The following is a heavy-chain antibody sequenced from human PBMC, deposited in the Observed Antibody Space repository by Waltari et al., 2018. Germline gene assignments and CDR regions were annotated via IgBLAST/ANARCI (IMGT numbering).Heavy chain of an antibody. D-gene: IGHD6-19*01. CDR2: IYYIGST. Sequence: QLQLQESGPGLVKPSETLSLTCTVSGGSISSSSYSWGWIRQPPGKGLEWIGSIYYIGSTYYNPSLKSRVTISVDTSKNQFSLKLSSVTAADTAVYYCATGIEGCSSGCLGYWGQGTLVTVSS. J-gene: IGHJ4*02. CDR3: ATGIEGCSSGCLGY. CDR1: GGSISSSSYS. V-gene: IGHV4-39*07.